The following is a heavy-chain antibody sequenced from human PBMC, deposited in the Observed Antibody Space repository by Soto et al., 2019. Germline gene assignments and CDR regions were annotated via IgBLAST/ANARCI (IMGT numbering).Heavy chain of an antibody. CDR2: ISGHNGNT. CDR3: ARHRFNYYDDTVYYYFDY. D-gene: IGHD3-22*01. J-gene: IGHJ4*02. CDR1: GYSFTSYG. Sequence: QVQLVQSGAEVKKPGASVKVSCKASGYSFTSYGISWVRQAPGQGPEWMGGISGHNGNTNHPQSLQGRVTMTTDTSRNTAYMGLRSLRSDDSAVYYCARHRFNYYDDTVYYYFDYWGQGTLVTVSS. V-gene: IGHV1-18*04.